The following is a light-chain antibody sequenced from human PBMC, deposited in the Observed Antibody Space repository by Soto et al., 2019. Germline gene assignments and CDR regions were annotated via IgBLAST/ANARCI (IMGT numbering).Light chain of an antibody. CDR3: QQTDSIPLT. J-gene: IGKJ4*01. CDR1: QSISNY. Sequence: DIQMTQSPSSLSASVGDRVTITCRTSQSISNYLNWYQQKPGKAPKLLIFGASTLQSGVPSRFSGGGSGTQVSLTISSLQPEYFSTYYCQQTDSIPLTFGGGTQVEIK. CDR2: GAS. V-gene: IGKV1-39*01.